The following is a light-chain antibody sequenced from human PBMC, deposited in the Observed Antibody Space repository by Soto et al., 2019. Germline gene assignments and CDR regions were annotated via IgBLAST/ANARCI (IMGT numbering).Light chain of an antibody. CDR2: DAS. Sequence: EIVMTQYPATLSVSQVERATLSCRASQSVSSNVAWYQQKPGQPPRLLIYDASSRATGAPDRFSGSGSGTDFTLTISSLHPDDFATYYCQQYNSYSPTFGQGTKVDIK. CDR1: QSVSSN. J-gene: IGKJ1*01. CDR3: QQYNSYSPT. V-gene: IGKV3D-15*01.